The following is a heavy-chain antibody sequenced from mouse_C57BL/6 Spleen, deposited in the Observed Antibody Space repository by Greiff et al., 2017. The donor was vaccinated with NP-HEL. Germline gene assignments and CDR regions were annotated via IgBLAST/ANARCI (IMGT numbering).Heavy chain of an antibody. CDR2: IYPGDGDT. V-gene: IGHV1-82*01. J-gene: IGHJ3*01. Sequence: QVQLKQSGPELVKPGASVKISCKASGYAFSSSWMNWVKQRPGKGLEWIGRIYPGDGDTNYNGKFKGKATLTADKSSSTAYMQLSSLTSEDSAVYFCARESGIITTVVAKPAWFAYWGQGTLVTVSA. CDR1: GYAFSSSW. D-gene: IGHD1-1*01. CDR3: ARESGIITTVVAKPAWFAY.